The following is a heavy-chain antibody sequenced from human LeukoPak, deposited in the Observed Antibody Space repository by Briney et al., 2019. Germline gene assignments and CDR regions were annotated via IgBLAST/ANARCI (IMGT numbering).Heavy chain of an antibody. D-gene: IGHD4-23*01. CDR2: SWST. CDR3: AGDGGNGAFAY. Sequence: PSETLSLTCTVSGVSISIYYWSWIRQPPGKGLEWIGYSWSTNYNPSLNIRDTISVDTSKNHLSLKLSSVTAADTAVYSCAGDGGNGAFAYWGQGTLVTVSS. J-gene: IGHJ4*02. CDR1: GVSISIYY. V-gene: IGHV4-59*01.